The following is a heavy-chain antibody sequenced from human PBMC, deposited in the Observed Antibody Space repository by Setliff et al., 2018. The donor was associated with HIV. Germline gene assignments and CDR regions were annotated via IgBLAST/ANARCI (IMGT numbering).Heavy chain of an antibody. Sequence: PSETLSLTCTVSGGSISSGGYYWSWIRQRPGKGLEWIGYIYYSGSTYFNPSLKSRVAISVATSENQFSLILNSVTAADTAVYYCASGSGSHYNSGDWYFDRWGRGTLVTVSS. CDR3: ASGSGSHYNSGDWYFDR. D-gene: IGHD3-10*01. CDR2: IYYSGST. CDR1: GGSISSGGYY. V-gene: IGHV4-31*03. J-gene: IGHJ2*01.